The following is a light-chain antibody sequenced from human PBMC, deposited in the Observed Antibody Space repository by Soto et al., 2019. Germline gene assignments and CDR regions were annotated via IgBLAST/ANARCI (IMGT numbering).Light chain of an antibody. CDR1: QSLGSN. V-gene: IGKV3-15*01. CDR2: EAS. CDR3: QKYNQWPWT. J-gene: IGKJ1*01. Sequence: EVVMTQSPATLSVSPGERAVLSVRASQSLGSNLAWYHHKPGQAPRLLLYEASIRATGIPARFSGYGSGTEFTLTISSLQYEDFGIYYCQKYNQWPWTFGPGTKVDIQ.